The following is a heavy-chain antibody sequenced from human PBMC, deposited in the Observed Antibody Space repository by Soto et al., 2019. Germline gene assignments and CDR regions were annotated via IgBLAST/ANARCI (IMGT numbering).Heavy chain of an antibody. CDR1: GYWFSSYW. D-gene: IGHD2-8*01. CDR2: IYPGDSDT. V-gene: IGHV5-51*01. Sequence: LKISCKGSGYWFSSYWIALVRQMPGKGLEWMGIIYPGDSDTIYSPSFQGQVTFSADKSTSTAYLQWSSLKASDTAMYYCARQGSNGAYYYGMDVWGQGTTVTVSS. CDR3: ARQGSNGAYYYGMDV. J-gene: IGHJ6*02.